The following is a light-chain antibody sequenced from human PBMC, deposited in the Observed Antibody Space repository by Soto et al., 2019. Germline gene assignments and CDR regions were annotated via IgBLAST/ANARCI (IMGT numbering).Light chain of an antibody. CDR1: QSVSSY. V-gene: IGKV3-11*01. CDR3: QQRSNWPT. CDR2: DAS. Sequence: LTQSPSSLSASVGDRATLSCRASQSVSSYLAWYQQKPGQAPRLLIYDASNRATGIPARFSGSGSGTDFTLTISSLEPEDFAVYYCQQRSNWPTFGQGTKVDIK. J-gene: IGKJ1*01.